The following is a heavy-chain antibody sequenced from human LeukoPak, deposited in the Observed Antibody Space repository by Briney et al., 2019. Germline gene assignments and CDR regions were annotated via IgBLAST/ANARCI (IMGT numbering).Heavy chain of an antibody. CDR3: ARDRGSYYYYYMDV. Sequence: GGSLRLSCPPSGFTVSSNYMTWFRQPQGKGLEWASVIYSGGSTYYADSVKGRFTISRDNSKNTLYLQMNSLRAEDTAVYYCARDRGSYYYYYMDVWGKGTTVTVSS. J-gene: IGHJ6*03. V-gene: IGHV3-53*01. D-gene: IGHD3-10*01. CDR2: IYSGGST. CDR1: GFTVSSNY.